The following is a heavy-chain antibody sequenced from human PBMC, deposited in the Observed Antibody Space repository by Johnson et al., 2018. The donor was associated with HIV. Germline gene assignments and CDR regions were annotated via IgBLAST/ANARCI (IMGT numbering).Heavy chain of an antibody. D-gene: IGHD3-16*02. J-gene: IGHJ3*02. Sequence: VQLVESGGGLVKPGGSLRLSCAASGFTFSNVWMTWVRQAPGKGLEWVGRIKRKIEGETTDYAAPVKGRFTISRDDSKNTLYLQMTSLTTEDTAVYYCTTAIVIDAFDIWGQGTMVTVSS. V-gene: IGHV3-15*01. CDR1: GFTFSNVW. CDR3: TTAIVIDAFDI. CDR2: IKRKIEGETT.